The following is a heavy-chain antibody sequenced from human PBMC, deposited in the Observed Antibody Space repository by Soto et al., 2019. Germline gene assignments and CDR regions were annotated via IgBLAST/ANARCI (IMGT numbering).Heavy chain of an antibody. CDR1: GGSFSGYY. J-gene: IGHJ4*02. Sequence: SETLSLTCAVYGGSFSGYYWSWIRQPPGKGLEWIGYIYYSGSTYYNPSLKSRVTISVDTSKNQFSLKLSSVTAADTAVYYCARDSRWDGSNFDYWGQGTLVTVSS. V-gene: IGHV4-34*09. CDR2: IYYSGST. D-gene: IGHD2-15*01. CDR3: ARDSRWDGSNFDY.